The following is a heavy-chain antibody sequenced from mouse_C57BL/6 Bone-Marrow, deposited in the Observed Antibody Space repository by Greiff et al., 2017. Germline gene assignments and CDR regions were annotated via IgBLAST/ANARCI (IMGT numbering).Heavy chain of an antibody. D-gene: IGHD1-1*01. CDR3: GSLYGRSPFDY. CDR1: GYTFTSYG. Sequence: VQLQQSGAELARPGASVKLSCKASGYTFTSYGISWVKQRTGQGLEWIGEIYPRSGNTSYNEQFKGKATLTADKSSSTAYMEHRSLTSEDSAVYYCGSLYGRSPFDYWGQGTTLTVSS. CDR2: IYPRSGNT. J-gene: IGHJ2*01. V-gene: IGHV1-81*01.